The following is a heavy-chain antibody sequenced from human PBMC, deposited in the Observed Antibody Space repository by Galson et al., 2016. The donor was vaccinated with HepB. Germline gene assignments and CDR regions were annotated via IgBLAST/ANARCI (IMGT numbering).Heavy chain of an antibody. J-gene: IGHJ4*02. CDR2: IKSDGSET. Sequence: SLRLSCAASGFAFSSYWMTWVRQTPGKGLECVANIKSDGSETYYLDAVKGRFTISRDNAQNSLYLQMSSLRAEDTALYYCARDLNHDTAFWGQGTLVTVPS. V-gene: IGHV3-7*01. D-gene: IGHD1-14*01. CDR3: ARDLNHDTAF. CDR1: GFAFSSYW.